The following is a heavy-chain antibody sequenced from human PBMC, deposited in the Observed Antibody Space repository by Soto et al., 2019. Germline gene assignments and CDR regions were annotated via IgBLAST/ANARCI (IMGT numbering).Heavy chain of an antibody. D-gene: IGHD6-6*01. CDR3: ARHRYAGSSSYLDY. J-gene: IGHJ4*02. Sequence: PSETLSLTCTVSGGSVSSGSYYWSWIRQPPGKGLEWIGYIYYSGSTNYNPSLKSRVTISVDTSKNQFSLKLSSVTAADTAVNYCARHRYAGSSSYLDYWGQGTLVTVSS. CDR1: GGSVSSGSYY. V-gene: IGHV4-61*01. CDR2: IYYSGST.